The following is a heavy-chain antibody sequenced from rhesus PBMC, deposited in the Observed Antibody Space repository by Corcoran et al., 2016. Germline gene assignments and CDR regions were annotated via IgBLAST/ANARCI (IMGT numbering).Heavy chain of an antibody. Sequence: QLQLQESGPGLVKPSETLSLTCAVSGGSISSNYWSWIRQPPGKGLYWIGRFSGSGGSTDHNPSLKNRVTISTDTSKNQFSLKLSSVTAADTAVYYCAREPGIYSGSYSDFDYWGQGVLVTISS. CDR3: AREPGIYSGSYSDFDY. CDR1: GGSISSNY. CDR2: FSGSGGST. D-gene: IGHD3-16*01. V-gene: IGHV4-173*01. J-gene: IGHJ4*01.